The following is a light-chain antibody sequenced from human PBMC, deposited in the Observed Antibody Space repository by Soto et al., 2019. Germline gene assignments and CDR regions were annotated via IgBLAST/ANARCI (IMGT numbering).Light chain of an antibody. Sequence: EIVLTQSPGTLSLSPGERATLSCSASHSVTSSYLAWYQQNPGQAPRLLIYGASSRATGIPDRFSGSGSGTDFSLTISRLEPEDFAVYYCQQHGSSPRTFGQGTRVEIK. J-gene: IGKJ1*01. V-gene: IGKV3-20*01. CDR3: QQHGSSPRT. CDR2: GAS. CDR1: HSVTSSY.